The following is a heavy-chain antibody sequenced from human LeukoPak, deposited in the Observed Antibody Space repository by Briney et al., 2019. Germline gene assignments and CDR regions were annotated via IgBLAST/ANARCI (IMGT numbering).Heavy chain of an antibody. D-gene: IGHD3-22*01. CDR3: ARHDYYDSSGYYQNFDY. J-gene: IGHJ4*02. Sequence: GGSLRLSCAASGFTFSSYAMSWVRQAPGKGLEWVSAISGSGGSTYYADSVKGRFTISRDNSKNTLYLQMNSLRAEDTAVYYCARHDYYDSSGYYQNFDYWGQGTLVTVSS. CDR2: ISGSGGST. CDR1: GFTFSSYA. V-gene: IGHV3-23*01.